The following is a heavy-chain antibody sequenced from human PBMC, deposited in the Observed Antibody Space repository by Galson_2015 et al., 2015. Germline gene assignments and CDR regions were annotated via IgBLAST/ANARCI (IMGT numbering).Heavy chain of an antibody. J-gene: IGHJ4*02. CDR3: AKDIGEGAAVTGVDY. D-gene: IGHD6-19*01. V-gene: IGHV3-9*01. CDR2: ISWNGGSI. CDR1: GFSFDDYA. Sequence: SLRLSCAASGFSFDDYAMHWVRQAPGKGLEWVSRISWNGGSIGYADSVKGRFAISRDNAKNSLYLQMNSLRAEDTALYYCAKDIGEGAAVTGVDYWGQGTLVTVSS.